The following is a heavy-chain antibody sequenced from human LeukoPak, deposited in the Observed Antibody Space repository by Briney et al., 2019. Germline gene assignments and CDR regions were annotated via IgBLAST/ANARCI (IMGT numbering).Heavy chain of an antibody. V-gene: IGHV3-30*02. CDR1: GFTFSSYG. CDR3: AKDLHPMVGAKTFDY. J-gene: IGHJ4*02. D-gene: IGHD1-26*01. CDR2: IRYDGSDK. Sequence: PGGSLRLSCAASGFTFSSYGMHWVRQAPDKALEWVAFIRYDGSDKYYADSVKGRFTISRDNSKYTLFLQMNSLTVDDAAVCYCAKDLHPMVGAKTFDYWGQGTLVTVSS.